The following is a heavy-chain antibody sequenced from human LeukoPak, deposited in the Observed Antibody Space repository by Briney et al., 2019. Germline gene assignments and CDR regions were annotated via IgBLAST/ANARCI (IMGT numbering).Heavy chain of an antibody. CDR3: ARSWVVVQRRFDY. CDR1: GGSFSGYC. D-gene: IGHD2-2*01. Sequence: SETLSLTCAVYGGSFSGYCWSWIRQPPGKGLEWIGEINHSGSTNYNPSLKSRVTISVDTSKNQFSLKLSSVTAADTAVYYCARSWVVVQRRFDYWGQGTLVTVSS. J-gene: IGHJ4*02. CDR2: INHSGST. V-gene: IGHV4-34*01.